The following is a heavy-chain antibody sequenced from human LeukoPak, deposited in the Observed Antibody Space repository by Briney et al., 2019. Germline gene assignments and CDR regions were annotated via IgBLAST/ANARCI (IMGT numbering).Heavy chain of an antibody. D-gene: IGHD6-19*01. CDR3: AREEAVAGIDY. CDR1: GGSISSYY. J-gene: IGHJ4*02. Sequence: PSETLSLTCTVSGGSISSYYWSWIRQPPGKGLEWIGYIYYSGSTNYNPSLKSRVTISVDTSKNQFSLKLSSVTAADTAVHYCAREEAVAGIDYWGQGTLVTVSS. V-gene: IGHV4-59*01. CDR2: IYYSGST.